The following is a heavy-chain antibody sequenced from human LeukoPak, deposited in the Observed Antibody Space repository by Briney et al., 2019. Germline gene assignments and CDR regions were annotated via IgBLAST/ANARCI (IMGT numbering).Heavy chain of an antibody. Sequence: SETLSLTCAVSGGSVSSSTYYWGWIRQPPGKGLEWIGSIYYSGRTYYNPSLKSRVTMSVDTSKNQFSLQLSSVTAADTAVYYCARDSSGYGGSWYFDLWGRGTLVTVSS. CDR2: IYYSGRT. D-gene: IGHD4-23*01. CDR1: GGSVSSSTYY. J-gene: IGHJ2*01. V-gene: IGHV4-39*07. CDR3: ARDSSGYGGSWYFDL.